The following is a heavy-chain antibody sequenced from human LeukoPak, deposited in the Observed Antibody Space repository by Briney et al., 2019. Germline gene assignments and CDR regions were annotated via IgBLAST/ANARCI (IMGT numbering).Heavy chain of an antibody. CDR2: FHNSGTS. V-gene: IGHV4-59*01. CDR1: GDSISDYY. CDR3: TRGAGWLIDY. J-gene: IGHJ4*02. Sequence: SETLSLTCTVSGDSISDYYRGWIRQPPGKGLEWIGYFHNSGTSTYNPSLKSRVTISADTSKNQFSLKLNSLTTADTAVYYCTRGAGWLIDYWGQGILVTVSS. D-gene: IGHD3-16*01.